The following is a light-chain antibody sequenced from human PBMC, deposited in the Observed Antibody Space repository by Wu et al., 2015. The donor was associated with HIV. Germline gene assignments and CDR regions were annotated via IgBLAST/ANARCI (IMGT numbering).Light chain of an antibody. J-gene: IGKJ1*01. CDR1: QSVISDF. Sequence: EIVLTQSPGTLSLSPGERATLSCRASQSVISDFLAWYQQKPGQAPRLLIHGASTRATGIPDRFSGSGSGTALTLTISRLEPEDFAVYYCQQYGDSTRTFGQGTKVEIK. CDR2: GAS. V-gene: IGKV3-20*01. CDR3: QQYGDSTRT.